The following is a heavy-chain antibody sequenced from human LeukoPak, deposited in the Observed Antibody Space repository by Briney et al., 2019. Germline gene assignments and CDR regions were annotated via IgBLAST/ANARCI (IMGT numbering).Heavy chain of an antibody. CDR1: GFTFSSYW. D-gene: IGHD5-12*01. J-gene: IGHJ2*01. V-gene: IGHV3-7*03. CDR2: TKEDGSEK. Sequence: PGGSLRLSCAASGFTFSSYWMSWVRQAPGKGLEWVANTKEDGSEKNYVDSVKGRFTISRDNAKNSLHLQMNSLGAEDTALYYCARWLHWYFDLWGRGTRVTVSS. CDR3: ARWLHWYFDL.